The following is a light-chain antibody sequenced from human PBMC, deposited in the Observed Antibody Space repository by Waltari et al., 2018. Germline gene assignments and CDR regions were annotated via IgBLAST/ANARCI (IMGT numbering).Light chain of an antibody. CDR1: QSRLYSNGNNY. CDR3: MQSTEDPWT. CDR2: EVT. V-gene: IGKV2-28*01. Sequence: DIVITQTQLSPPVTAGSPATHCHSYIQSRLYSNGNNYLHWYLQKPGQAPRLLIYEVTNWESGVPDRFSGSGSGTDFTLKISRAEPEDVGIYFCMQSTEDPWTFGQGTKVEIK. J-gene: IGKJ1*01.